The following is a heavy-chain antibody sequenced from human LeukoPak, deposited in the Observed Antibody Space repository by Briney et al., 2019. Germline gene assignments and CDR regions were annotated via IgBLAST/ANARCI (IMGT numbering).Heavy chain of an antibody. J-gene: IGHJ4*02. V-gene: IGHV3-15*01. CDR1: GFTFSNAW. CDR3: AGNNILTGYYLFDY. D-gene: IGHD3-9*01. CDR2: IKSKTDGGTT. Sequence: GGSLRLSCAASGFTFSNAWMSWVRQAPGKGLEWVGRIKSKTDGGTTDYAAPVKGRFTISRDDSKNTLYLQMNSLRADDTAVYYCAGNNILTGYYLFDYWGQGTLVTVSS.